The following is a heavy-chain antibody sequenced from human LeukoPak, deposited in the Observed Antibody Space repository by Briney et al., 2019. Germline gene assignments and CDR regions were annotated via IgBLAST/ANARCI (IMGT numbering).Heavy chain of an antibody. CDR2: IIPILGIA. CDR1: GGTFSSYA. V-gene: IGHV1-69*04. D-gene: IGHD3-22*01. Sequence: SVKVSCKASGGTFSSYAISRVRQAPGQGLEWMGRIIPILGIANYAQKFQGRVTITADKSTSTAYMELSSLRSEDTAVYYCARDYYDSSGYDPPLLYYYYGMDVWGQGTTVTVSS. CDR3: ARDYYDSSGYDPPLLYYYYGMDV. J-gene: IGHJ6*02.